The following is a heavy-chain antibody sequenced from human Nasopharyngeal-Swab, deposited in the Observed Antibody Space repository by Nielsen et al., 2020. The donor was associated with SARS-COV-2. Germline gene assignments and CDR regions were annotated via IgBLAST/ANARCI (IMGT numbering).Heavy chain of an antibody. CDR2: IFSNDEK. V-gene: IGHV2-26*01. D-gene: IGHD3-9*01. J-gene: IGHJ6*02. Sequence: SGPTLVKPTATLTLTCTVSGFSLSNARMGVSWIRQPPGKALEWLAHIFSNDEKSYSTSLKSRLTISKDTSKSQVVLTMTNMEPVDTATYYCARNVDILTGYYPSYYYGMDVWGQGTTVTVSS. CDR3: ARNVDILTGYYPSYYYGMDV. CDR1: GFSLSNARMG.